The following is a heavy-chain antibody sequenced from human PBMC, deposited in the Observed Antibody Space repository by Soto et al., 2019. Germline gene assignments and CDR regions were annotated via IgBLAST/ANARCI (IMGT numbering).Heavy chain of an antibody. CDR1: GFTFSSYA. J-gene: IGHJ5*02. CDR2: ISYDGSNK. D-gene: IGHD1-26*01. Sequence: QVQLVESGGGVVQPGRSLRLSCAASGFTFSSYAMHWVRQAPGKGLEWVAVISYDGSNKYYADSVKGRFTISRDNSKNTLYLQMNSLRAEDTAVYYCARGSRIVGAGGWFDPWGQGTLVTVSS. CDR3: ARGSRIVGAGGWFDP. V-gene: IGHV3-30-3*01.